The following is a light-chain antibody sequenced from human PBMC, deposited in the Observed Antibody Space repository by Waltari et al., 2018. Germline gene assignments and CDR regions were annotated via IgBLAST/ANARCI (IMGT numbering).Light chain of an antibody. CDR2: GAS. V-gene: IGKV3-20*01. J-gene: IGKJ2*01. CDR3: QQYGSTIMYT. CDR1: QSLTKKY. Sequence: IVLTQSPRTLSFAPGQSAALSCRASQSLTKKYLAWYQQKPGQSPRLLIYGASSRAAGIPERFSGSGSEADFAVTISRLEPEDFGVYYCQQYGSTIMYTFGQGTKLEIK.